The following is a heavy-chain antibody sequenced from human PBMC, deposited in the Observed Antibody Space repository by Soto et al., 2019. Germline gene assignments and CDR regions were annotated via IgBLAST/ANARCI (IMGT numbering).Heavy chain of an antibody. CDR1: GGSVSSGIYY. V-gene: IGHV4-61*01. CDR3: ARETVGSSGYLSYYYYYGMDV. CDR2: IYYSGST. J-gene: IGHJ6*02. D-gene: IGHD3-22*01. Sequence: SDTLCLTCTVSGGSVSSGIYYLSWIRQPPGKGLEWIGYIYYSGSTNYNPSLKSRVTISVDTSKNQFSLKLSSVTAADTAVYYCARETVGSSGYLSYYYYYGMDVWGQGTTVTVSS.